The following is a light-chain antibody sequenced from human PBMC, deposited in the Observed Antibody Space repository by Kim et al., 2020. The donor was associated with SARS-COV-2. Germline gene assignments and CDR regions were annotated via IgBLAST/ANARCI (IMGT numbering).Light chain of an antibody. CDR1: NIGSKN. Sequence: PGETAGMPCGGNNIGSKNEQWSEQRRGQAPGVVIYYDGVRPSGVPEQFSGSTAGNRATLTKSRVEAGDRPNIYFQVWDGSIDHGVFGGGTQVTVL. CDR2: YDG. V-gene: IGLV3-21*04. J-gene: IGLJ3*02. CDR3: QVWDGSIDHGV.